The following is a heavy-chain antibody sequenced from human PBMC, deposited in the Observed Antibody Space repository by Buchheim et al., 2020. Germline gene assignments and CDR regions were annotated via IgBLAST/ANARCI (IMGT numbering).Heavy chain of an antibody. CDR3: ATSNWFDP. CDR1: GGSISGSSSY. Sequence: QLQLQESGPGLVKPSETLSLTCSVSGGSISGSSSYWGWVRQPPGRGLEWIGSIYHSGSTYYHPSLKRRVTISVDTSRNQFSLKMSYVTAADTAVYYCATSNWFDPWGQGTL. V-gene: IGHV4-39*01. CDR2: IYHSGST. J-gene: IGHJ5*01.